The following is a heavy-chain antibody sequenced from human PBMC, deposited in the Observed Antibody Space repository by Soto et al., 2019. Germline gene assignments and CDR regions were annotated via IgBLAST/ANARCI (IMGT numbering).Heavy chain of an antibody. CDR2: IYYTGST. Sequence: QVQLQESGPGLVKPSQTLSLTCTVSGGSISSGGYSWSWIRQHPGKGLEWIGYIYYTGSTYYTPSLKSRVTRSVDTSKNQFSLKLSSVTAADTAVYYCATLYMVRGVRTFDYWGQGTLVTVSS. J-gene: IGHJ4*02. CDR1: GGSISSGGYS. V-gene: IGHV4-31*03. CDR3: ATLYMVRGVRTFDY. D-gene: IGHD3-10*01.